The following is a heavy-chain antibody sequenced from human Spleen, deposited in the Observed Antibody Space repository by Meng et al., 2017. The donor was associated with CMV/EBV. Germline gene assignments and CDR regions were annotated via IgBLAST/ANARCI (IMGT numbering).Heavy chain of an antibody. J-gene: IGHJ6*02. CDR2: INHSGST. V-gene: IGHV4-34*01. CDR3: ARVVDYDFWSGYHTLYGMDV. Sequence: SETLSLTCAVYGGSFSGYYWSWIRQPPGKGLEWIGEINHSGSTNYNPSLKSRVTISVDTSKNQFSLKLSSVTAADTAVYYCARVVDYDFWSGYHTLYGMDVWGQGTTVTVS. D-gene: IGHD3-3*01. CDR1: GGSFSGYY.